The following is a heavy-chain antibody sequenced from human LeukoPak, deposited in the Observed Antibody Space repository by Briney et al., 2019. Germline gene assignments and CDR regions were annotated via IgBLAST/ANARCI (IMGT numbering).Heavy chain of an antibody. D-gene: IGHD6-19*01. CDR2: ISYDGSNK. CDR3: AREAVADLDY. CDR1: GFTFSSYA. Sequence: GGSLRLSCVASGFTFSSYAMHWVRQAPGKGLEWVAVISYDGSNKYYADSVKGRFTISRDNSKNTLYLQMNSLRAEDTAVYYCAREAVADLDYWGQGTLVTVSS. V-gene: IGHV3-30-3*01. J-gene: IGHJ4*02.